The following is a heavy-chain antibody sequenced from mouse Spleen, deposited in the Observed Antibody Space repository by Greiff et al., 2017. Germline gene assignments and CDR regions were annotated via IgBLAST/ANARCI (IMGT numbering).Heavy chain of an antibody. D-gene: IGHD1-1*01. V-gene: IGHV5-15*01. Sequence: EVQLVESGGGLVQPGGSLKLSCAASGFTFSDYGMAWVRQAPRKGPEWVAFISNLAYSIYYADTVTGRFTISRENAKKTLYLEMSSLRSEDTAMYYCARHGSSHWYFDVWGTGTTVTVSS. J-gene: IGHJ1*03. CDR3: ARHGSSHWYFDV. CDR2: ISNLAYSI. CDR1: GFTFSDYG.